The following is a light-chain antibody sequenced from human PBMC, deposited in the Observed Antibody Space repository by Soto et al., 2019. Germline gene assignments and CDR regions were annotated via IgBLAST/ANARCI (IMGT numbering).Light chain of an antibody. J-gene: IGLJ2*01. V-gene: IGLV2-11*01. CDR3: CSYAGSYLFVV. CDR1: SSDAGGYNY. Sequence: QSALTQPRSVTGSPGQSVTISCTGTSSDAGGYNYVSWYQQHPGKAPKLTIYDVSKRPSGLPDRFSGSKSGNTAWLTISGLQDEDEADYYSCSYAGSYLFVVFGGGAKLSVL. CDR2: DVS.